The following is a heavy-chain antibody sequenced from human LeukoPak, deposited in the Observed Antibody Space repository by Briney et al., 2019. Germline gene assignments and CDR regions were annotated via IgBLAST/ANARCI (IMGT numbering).Heavy chain of an antibody. CDR1: GYTFTGYY. V-gene: IGHV1-2*04. J-gene: IGHJ5*02. CDR2: INPNSGGT. CDR3: AAALDYDFWSGYYTRWFDP. D-gene: IGHD3-3*01. Sequence: ASVKVSCKASGYTFTGYYMHWVRQAPGQGLEWMGWINPNSGGTNYAQKFQGWVTMTRDTSISTAYMELSSLRSEDTAVYYCAAALDYDFWSGYYTRWFDPWGQGTLVTVSS.